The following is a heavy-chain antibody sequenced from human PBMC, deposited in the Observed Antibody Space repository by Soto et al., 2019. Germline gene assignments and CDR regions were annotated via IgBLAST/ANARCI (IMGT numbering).Heavy chain of an antibody. J-gene: IGHJ4*02. V-gene: IGHV3-23*01. Sequence: PGGSLRLSCAASGFTFSSFDVSWVRQAPGKGLEWVSAISGSGGATYYADSVKGRFTVSRDNSRNTVYLQVDSLRVEDTAVYYCAIGELLSTSYFNFWGKGTLVTVSS. CDR1: GFTFSSFD. CDR2: ISGSGGAT. D-gene: IGHD3-10*01. CDR3: AIGELLSTSYFNF.